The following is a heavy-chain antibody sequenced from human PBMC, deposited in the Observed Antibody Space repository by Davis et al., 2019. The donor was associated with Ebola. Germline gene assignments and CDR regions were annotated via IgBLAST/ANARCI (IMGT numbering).Heavy chain of an antibody. CDR2: IIPILGIA. CDR1: GCTFSSYT. CDR3: ARGPSVATAQYLDY. Sequence: SSVPVSRMASGCTFSSYTISWVRQAPGQGLEWLGRIIPILGIANYAQKFRGRVMITADKSTRIAYMELNSLTSEDTAVYYCARGPSVATAQYLDYWGQGTLVTVSS. V-gene: IGHV1-69*02. D-gene: IGHD2-21*02. J-gene: IGHJ4*02.